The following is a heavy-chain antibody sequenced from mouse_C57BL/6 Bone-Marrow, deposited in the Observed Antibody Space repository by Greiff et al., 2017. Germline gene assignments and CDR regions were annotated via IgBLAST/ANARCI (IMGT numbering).Heavy chain of an antibody. CDR2: INPSTGGT. CDR3: ASLIQGAMDY. J-gene: IGHJ4*01. CDR1: GYSFTGYY. Sequence: VQLQQSGPELVKPGASVKISCKASGYSFTGYYMNWVKQSPEKSLEWIGEINPSTGGTTYNQKFKAKATLTVDKSSSTAYMQLKSLTSEDSAVXYCASLIQGAMDYWGQGTSVTVSS. V-gene: IGHV1-42*01.